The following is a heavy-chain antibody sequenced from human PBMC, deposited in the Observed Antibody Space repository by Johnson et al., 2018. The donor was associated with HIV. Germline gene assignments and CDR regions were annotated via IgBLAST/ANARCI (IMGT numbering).Heavy chain of an antibody. CDR2: ISSNGGSP. D-gene: IGHD2-15*01. CDR3: ARALGYCSGGSCPLDAFDI. J-gene: IGHJ3*02. Sequence: VQVVESGGGLVPPGGSLRLSCTASEFTFSSYAMHWVRQAPGKGLEYVSAISSNGGSPYYANSVKGRFTISRDNSKNTLYLQMGSLRAEDMAVYYCARALGYCSGGSCPLDAFDIWGQGTMVTVSS. CDR1: EFTFSSYA. V-gene: IGHV3-64*01.